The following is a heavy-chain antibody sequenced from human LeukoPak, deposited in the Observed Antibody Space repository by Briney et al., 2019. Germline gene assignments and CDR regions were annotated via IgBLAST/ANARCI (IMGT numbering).Heavy chain of an antibody. CDR3: ATSSGYSSGGY. Sequence: SVKVSCKASGGTFSSYAISWVRQAPGQGLEWMGRIIPILGIANYAQKFQGRVTITADKSTSTAYMELSSLRSEDTAVYYCATSSGYSSGGYWGQGTLVPVSS. J-gene: IGHJ4*02. CDR2: IIPILGIA. V-gene: IGHV1-69*04. CDR1: GGTFSSYA. D-gene: IGHD5-18*01.